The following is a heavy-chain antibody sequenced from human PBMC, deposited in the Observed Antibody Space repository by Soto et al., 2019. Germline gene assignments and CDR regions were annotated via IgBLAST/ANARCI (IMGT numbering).Heavy chain of an antibody. CDR2: INPSPGGK. V-gene: IGHV1-2*04. J-gene: IGHJ6*02. CDR3: TKSLNHYGMDV. CDR1: GYTFPASD. Sequence: ASVKVSCKASGYTFPASDVHWVRQAPGQGLEWMGWINPSPGGKKYAQKFQGWVTMTRDTSISTAYMELSRLRSDDTAMYYCTKSLNHYGMDVWGQGTTVTVSS. D-gene: IGHD3-10*01.